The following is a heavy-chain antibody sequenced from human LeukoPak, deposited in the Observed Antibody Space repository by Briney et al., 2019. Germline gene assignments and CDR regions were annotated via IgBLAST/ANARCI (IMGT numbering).Heavy chain of an antibody. CDR3: ARVQQDCQTSWGILRCAFDS. CDR1: GYTFTGYY. Sequence: ASVKVSCKASGYTFTGYYIHWVRQAPGQGLEWMGWINPNSGGTNYAQKFQGCVTMTRDTSISTAYMDLSRLRSDDTAVYYCARVQQDCQTSWGILRCAFDSWGQGTMVTVSS. V-gene: IGHV1-2*04. J-gene: IGHJ3*02. CDR2: INPNSGGT. D-gene: IGHD2-21*02.